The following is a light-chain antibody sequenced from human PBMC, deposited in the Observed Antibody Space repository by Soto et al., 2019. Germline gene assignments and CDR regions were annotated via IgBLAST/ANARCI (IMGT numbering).Light chain of an antibody. CDR2: EVS. V-gene: IGLV2-23*02. CDR3: CSYAGTTTFYV. J-gene: IGLJ1*01. Sequence: QSALTQPASVSGSPGQSITISCTGTSSDVGSYNVVSWYQQHPGKAPKLMIYEVSKRPSGVSNRLSGSKSGNTASLTISGLQAEDEADYYCCSYAGTTTFYVFGAGTKLTVL. CDR1: SSDVGSYNV.